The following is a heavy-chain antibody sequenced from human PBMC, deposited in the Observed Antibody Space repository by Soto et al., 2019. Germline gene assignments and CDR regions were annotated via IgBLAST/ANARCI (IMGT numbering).Heavy chain of an antibody. V-gene: IGHV3-23*01. CDR3: ARDQLYYNDISGRPLNAFDV. CDR2: ISGSGSST. J-gene: IGHJ3*01. D-gene: IGHD3-22*01. CDR1: GFTFSSYT. Sequence: GGSLRLSCAASGFTFSSYTMSWVRQAPGKGLEWVSTISGSGSSTYSADSVKGRFTISRDNSKNSLYLQMNSLRAEGTAVYYCARDQLYYNDISGRPLNAFDVWGQGTMVTVSS.